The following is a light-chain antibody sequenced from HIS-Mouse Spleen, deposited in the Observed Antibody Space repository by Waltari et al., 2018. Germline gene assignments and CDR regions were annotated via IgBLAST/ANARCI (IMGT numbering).Light chain of an antibody. CDR2: SNS. CDR3: AAWDDSLNGWV. CDR1: SSNIGSNT. V-gene: IGLV1-44*01. Sequence: QSVLTQPPSASGTPGQRVTISCSGSSSNIGSNTVNWYQQLPGTAPKLRIYSNSRRPSGVPDRFSGSKSGTSASLAISGLQSEDEADYYCAAWDDSLNGWVFGGGTKLTVL. J-gene: IGLJ3*02.